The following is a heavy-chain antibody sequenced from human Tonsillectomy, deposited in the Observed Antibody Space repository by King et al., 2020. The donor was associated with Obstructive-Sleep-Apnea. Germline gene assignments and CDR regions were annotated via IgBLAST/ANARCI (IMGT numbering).Heavy chain of an antibody. CDR1: GYTFTGYY. D-gene: IGHD3-10*01. Sequence: VQLVESGAEVKKPGASVKVSCKASGYTFTGYYIHWVRQAPGQGLEWMGWIGPNSVATQYAQKFQDRVTMTSDTSISTAYMDVSRLRSEDTAIYYCARDMSAYDSTSPAYWVQGTLVTVSS. CDR2: IGPNSVAT. J-gene: IGHJ4*02. CDR3: ARDMSAYDSTSPAY. V-gene: IGHV1-2*02.